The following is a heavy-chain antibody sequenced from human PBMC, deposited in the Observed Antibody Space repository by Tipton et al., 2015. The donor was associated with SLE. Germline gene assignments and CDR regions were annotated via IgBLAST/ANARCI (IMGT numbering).Heavy chain of an antibody. Sequence: TLSLTCSVSDGSITSYYWSWIRQPPGKELEWIGHIYYTGTTYYNPSLKSRATISIDTSKNQFSPKVNSVTAADTVVYYCARGLSPFDPWGQGTRVTVSS. CDR2: IYYTGTT. CDR1: DGSITSYY. CDR3: ARGLSPFDP. J-gene: IGHJ5*02. V-gene: IGHV4-59*08.